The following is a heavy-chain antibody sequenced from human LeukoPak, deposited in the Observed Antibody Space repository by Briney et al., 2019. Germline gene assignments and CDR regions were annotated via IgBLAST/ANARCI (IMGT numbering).Heavy chain of an antibody. CDR1: GYTFTSYD. Sequence: ASVKVSCKASGYTFTSYDINWVRQATGQGLEWMGWMNPNSGNTGYAQKFQGRVTITRNTSISTAYMELSSLRAEDTAVYYCAKDEYYYDSSGYYYGWFDPWGQGTLVTVSS. J-gene: IGHJ5*02. CDR2: MNPNSGNT. CDR3: AKDEYYYDSSGYYYGWFDP. D-gene: IGHD3-22*01. V-gene: IGHV1-8*03.